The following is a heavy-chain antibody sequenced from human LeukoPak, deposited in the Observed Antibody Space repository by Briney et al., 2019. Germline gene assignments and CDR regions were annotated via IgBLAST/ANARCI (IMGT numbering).Heavy chain of an antibody. Sequence: SETLSLTCTVSGGSISSHYWSWIRQPPGEGLEWIGYIYYSGSTNYNPSLKSRVTISVDTSKNQFSLKLSSVTAADTAVYYCAREIAARLGGFDYWGQGTLVTVSS. J-gene: IGHJ4*02. CDR2: IYYSGST. D-gene: IGHD6-6*01. CDR3: AREIAARLGGFDY. CDR1: GGSISSHY. V-gene: IGHV4-59*11.